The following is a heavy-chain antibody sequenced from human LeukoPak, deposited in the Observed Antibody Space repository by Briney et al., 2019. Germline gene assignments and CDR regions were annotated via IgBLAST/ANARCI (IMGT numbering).Heavy chain of an antibody. V-gene: IGHV4-31*03. CDR2: IYYSGST. J-gene: IGHJ4*02. Sequence: SETLSLTCTVSGGSISSGGYYWSWIRQHPGKGLEWIGYIYYSGSTYYNLSLKSRVTISVDTSKNQFSLKLSSVTAADTAVYYCARLNLLAYCGGDCYSPPYYFDYWGQGTLVTVSS. CDR1: GGSISSGGYY. D-gene: IGHD2-21*02. CDR3: ARLNLLAYCGGDCYSPPYYFDY.